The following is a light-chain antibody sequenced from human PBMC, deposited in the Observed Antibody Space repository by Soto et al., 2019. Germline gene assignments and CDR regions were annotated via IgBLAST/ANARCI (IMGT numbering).Light chain of an antibody. CDR1: QSVSSS. CDR3: QQRSDWPPSLT. J-gene: IGKJ4*01. V-gene: IGKV3-11*01. CDR2: AAS. Sequence: EIVLTQSPATLSLSPGERATLSCRASQSVSSSLAWYQQKPGQAPRLLIYAASNRATGIPTRFSGSGSGTDFNLTISSLEPEDCGVYYCQQRSDWPPSLTFGGGTKVEIK.